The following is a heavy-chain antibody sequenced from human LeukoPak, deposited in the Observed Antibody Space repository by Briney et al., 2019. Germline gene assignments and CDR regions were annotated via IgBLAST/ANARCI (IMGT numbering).Heavy chain of an antibody. CDR3: ARSRDGYNPKYFDY. D-gene: IGHD5-24*01. CDR2: ISSSSSYI. CDR1: GFTFSSYS. J-gene: IGHJ4*02. V-gene: IGHV3-21*01. Sequence: GGSPRLSCAASGFTFSSYSMNWVRQAPGKGLEWVSSISSSSSYIYYADSVKGRFTISRDNAKNSLYLQMNSLRAEDTAVYYCARSRDGYNPKYFDYWGQGTLVTVSP.